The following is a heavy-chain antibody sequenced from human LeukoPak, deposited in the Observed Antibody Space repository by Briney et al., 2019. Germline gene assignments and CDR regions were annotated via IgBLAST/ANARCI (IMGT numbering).Heavy chain of an antibody. CDR3: ARTSDSSSWYRGMYYFDY. CDR1: GFTFSSYP. D-gene: IGHD6-13*01. CDR2: INADSNYI. Sequence: GGSLRLSCATSGFTFSSYPMNWVRQAPGKGLEWVSSINADSNYIYYADSVKGRFTISRDNAKNSLYLQMNSLRAEDTAVYYCARTSDSSSWYRGMYYFDYWGQGTLVTVSS. J-gene: IGHJ4*02. V-gene: IGHV3-21*01.